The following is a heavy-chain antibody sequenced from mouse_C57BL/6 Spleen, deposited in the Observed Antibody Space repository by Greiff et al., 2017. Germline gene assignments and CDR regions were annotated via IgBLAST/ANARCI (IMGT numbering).Heavy chain of an antibody. CDR3: TRRTGTNWFAY. V-gene: IGHV1-15*01. CDR1: GYTFTDYE. CDR2: IDPETGGT. J-gene: IGHJ3*01. Sequence: VQLVESGAELVRPGASVTLSSKASGYTFTDYEMHWVKQTPVHGLEWIGAIDPETGGTAYNQKFKGKAILTADKSSSTAYMELRSLTSEDSAVYYCTRRTGTNWFAYWGQGTLVTVSA. D-gene: IGHD4-1*01.